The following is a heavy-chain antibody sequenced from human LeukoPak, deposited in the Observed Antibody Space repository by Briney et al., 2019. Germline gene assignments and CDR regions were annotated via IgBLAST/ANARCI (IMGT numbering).Heavy chain of an antibody. D-gene: IGHD4/OR15-4a*01. CDR1: GGTLSSYA. CDR2: IIPIFGTA. CDR3: ASMGLNYYYYMDV. J-gene: IGHJ6*03. V-gene: IGHV1-69*05. Sequence: GSPVKVSCKASGGTLSSYAISWVRQAPGQGLEWMGGIIPIFGTANYAQKFQGRVTITTDESTSTAYMELSSLRSEDTAVYYCASMGLNYYYYMDVWGKGTTVTVSS.